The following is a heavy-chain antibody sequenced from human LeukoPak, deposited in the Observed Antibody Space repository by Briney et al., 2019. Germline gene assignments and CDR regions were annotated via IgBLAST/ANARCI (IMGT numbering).Heavy chain of an antibody. CDR2: INAGNGNT. CDR1: GFTFSSYA. V-gene: IGHV1-3*03. J-gene: IGHJ5*02. CDR3: ARGGQHITIFGVVTSRWFDP. D-gene: IGHD3-3*01. Sequence: GGSLRLSCAASGFTFSSYAMHWVRQAPGQRLEWMGWINAGNGNTKYSQEFQGRVTITRDTSASTAYMELSSLRSEDMAVYYCARGGQHITIFGVVTSRWFDPWGQGTLVTVSS.